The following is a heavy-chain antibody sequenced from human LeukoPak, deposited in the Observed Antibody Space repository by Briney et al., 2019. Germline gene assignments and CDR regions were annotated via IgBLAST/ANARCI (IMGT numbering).Heavy chain of an antibody. J-gene: IGHJ4*02. Sequence: PSETLSLTCTVSGGSISSYYWSWIRQPPGKGLEWIGYIYYSGSTNYNPSLKSRVTISVDTSKNQFSLKLSSVTAADTAVYYRARDLSVPEYSSSLDYWGQGTLVTVSS. CDR1: GGSISSYY. V-gene: IGHV4-59*12. D-gene: IGHD6-6*01. CDR3: ARDLSVPEYSSSLDY. CDR2: IYYSGST.